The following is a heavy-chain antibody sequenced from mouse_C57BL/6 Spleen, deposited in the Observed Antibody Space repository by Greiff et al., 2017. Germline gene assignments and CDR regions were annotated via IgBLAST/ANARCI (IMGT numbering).Heavy chain of an antibody. CDR1: GFTFSDYY. CDR3: ARGGGKYYAMDY. D-gene: IGHD2-1*01. Sequence: EVHLVESEGGLVQPGSSMKLSCTASGFTFSDYYMAWVRQVPEKGLEWVANINYDGSSTYYLDSLKSRFIISRDNAKNILYLQMSSLKSEDTATYYCARGGGKYYAMDYWGQGTSVTVSS. V-gene: IGHV5-16*01. J-gene: IGHJ4*01. CDR2: INYDGSST.